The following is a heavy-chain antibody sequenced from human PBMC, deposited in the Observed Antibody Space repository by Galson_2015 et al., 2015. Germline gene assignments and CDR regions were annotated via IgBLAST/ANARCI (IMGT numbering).Heavy chain of an antibody. CDR2: INSDGSSI. CDR1: GFTFSSYW. J-gene: IGHJ3*02. D-gene: IGHD2-15*01. V-gene: IGHV3-74*01. Sequence: LRLSCAASGFTFSSYWLHWVRQAPGKGLVWVSRINSDGSSISHADSVKGRFTISRDNAKNTLYLQMNSLRAEDTAVYHCVRDRGCSGGSCSLAFDIWGQGTMVTVSS. CDR3: VRDRGCSGGSCSLAFDI.